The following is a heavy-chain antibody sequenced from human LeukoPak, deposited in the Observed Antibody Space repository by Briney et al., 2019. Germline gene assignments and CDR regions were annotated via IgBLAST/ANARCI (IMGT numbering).Heavy chain of an antibody. Sequence: GGSLRLSCAASGFTFSSYEMNWVRQAPGKGLGWVSYISSSGSTIYYADSVKGRFTISRDNAKNSLYLQMNSLRAEDTAVYYCARRRGYSSGWGGFDIWGQGTMVTVSS. CDR1: GFTFSSYE. CDR2: ISSSGSTI. J-gene: IGHJ3*02. D-gene: IGHD6-19*01. V-gene: IGHV3-48*03. CDR3: ARRRGYSSGWGGFDI.